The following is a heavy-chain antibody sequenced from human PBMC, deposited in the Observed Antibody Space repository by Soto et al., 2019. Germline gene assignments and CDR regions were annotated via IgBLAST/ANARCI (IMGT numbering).Heavy chain of an antibody. J-gene: IGHJ6*02. CDR2: ISFDENSK. V-gene: IGHV3-30*18. D-gene: IGHD4-17*01. Sequence: QVQLVESGGGVVQPGRSLRLSCVASGYTFSSYAVHWVRQAPGKGLEWVAVISFDENSKSYADFAKGRFTVSRDDCKNTLYLQMNSLKIEDTAVYYCAKDTSGPNGDIYYGLDAWGQGTTVTVSS. CDR3: AKDTSGPNGDIYYGLDA. CDR1: GYTFSSYA.